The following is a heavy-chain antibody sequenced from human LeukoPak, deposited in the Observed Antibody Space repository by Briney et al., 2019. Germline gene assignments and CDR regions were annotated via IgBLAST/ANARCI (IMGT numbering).Heavy chain of an antibody. CDR3: ARSRSIDYGDYGWFFY. V-gene: IGHV4-38-2*02. J-gene: IGHJ4*02. D-gene: IGHD4-17*01. CDR1: GYSISSGYY. CDR2: IYHSGST. Sequence: SETLSLTCTVSGYSISSGYYWGWIRQPPGKGLEWIGSIYHSGSTYYNPSLKSRVTISVDTSKNQFSLNLTSVTAADTAVYFCARSRSIDYGDYGWFFYWGQGTLVTVS.